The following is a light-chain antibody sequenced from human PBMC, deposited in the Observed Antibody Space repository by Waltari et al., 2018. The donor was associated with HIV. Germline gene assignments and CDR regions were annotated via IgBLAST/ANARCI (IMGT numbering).Light chain of an antibody. V-gene: IGKV3-20*01. Sequence: GTLSLSPGERATLSCRASQNVSSAYLAWYQQKPGQAPRVLIYGASSRATGIPDRFSGSGSGTDFTLTISRLDPEDFAVYYCQQYGTSPPYTFGQGTRLDIK. J-gene: IGKJ2*01. CDR2: GAS. CDR1: QNVSSAY. CDR3: QQYGTSPPYT.